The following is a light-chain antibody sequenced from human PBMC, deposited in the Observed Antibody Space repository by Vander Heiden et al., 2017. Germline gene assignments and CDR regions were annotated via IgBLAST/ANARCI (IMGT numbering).Light chain of an antibody. CDR3: QQYVSSPLT. V-gene: IGKV3-20*01. J-gene: IGKJ4*01. Sequence: EIVLTQSPGTLSFSPGERVAISSRGSQSVARSYLAWYQQKPGQAPRLLIYATSTRDSGIPDRFSGSGSETDFSLTISRLEPEDFAVYYCQQYVSSPLTFGGGTKVDIK. CDR1: QSVARSY. CDR2: ATS.